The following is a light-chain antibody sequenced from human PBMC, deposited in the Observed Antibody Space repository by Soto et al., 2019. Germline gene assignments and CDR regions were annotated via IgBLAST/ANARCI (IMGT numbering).Light chain of an antibody. CDR3: QQYNNWPYT. CDR2: GAS. J-gene: IGKJ2*01. CDR1: QSVSSK. V-gene: IGKV3-15*01. Sequence: EIVMTQSPATLSVSPGGRATLSCRASQSVSSKLAWYQQKPGQAPRLLIYGASIRATGISARFSGSGSGTEITITISRLQPDDFAVYYGQQYNNWPYTFGQGTKVEIK.